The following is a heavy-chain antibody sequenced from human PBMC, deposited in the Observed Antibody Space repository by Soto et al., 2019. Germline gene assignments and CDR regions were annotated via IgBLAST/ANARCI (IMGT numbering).Heavy chain of an antibody. CDR3: EGRDDPFHV. Sequence: QVHLVESGGGMVRPGTSLRLSCAASGINFSDYGIHWVRQAPGKGLEWVAVIWYDGSQKYYADSVRGRFTISRDNSKNTVYLQLNSLRLEDTAVYYCEGRDDPFHVWGQGTIVTVSS. J-gene: IGHJ3*01. CDR1: GINFSDYG. V-gene: IGHV3-33*01. CDR2: IWYDGSQK.